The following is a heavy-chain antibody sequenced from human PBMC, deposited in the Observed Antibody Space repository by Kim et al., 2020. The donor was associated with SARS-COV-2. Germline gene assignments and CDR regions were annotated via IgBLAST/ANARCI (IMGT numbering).Heavy chain of an antibody. V-gene: IGHV3-11*05. CDR3: ARDRTGTGVVDY. D-gene: IGHD1-1*01. J-gene: IGHJ4*02. Sequence: DSVRGRFTISRDNAKNSVFRQMNSLRREDTAVYFCARDRTGTGVVDYWGQGTLVTVSS.